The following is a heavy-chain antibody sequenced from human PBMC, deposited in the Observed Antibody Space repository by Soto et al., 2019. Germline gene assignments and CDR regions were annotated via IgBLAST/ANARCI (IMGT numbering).Heavy chain of an antibody. Sequence: QVQLVQSGAEVRKPGSSVTVSCKASGGTFSNYAISWVRQAPGQGLEWMGGIIPIVGTGSYAQKFQGRVTITADKPTTTAYMELSSLRFEYTAVYYCARVVILVPTASTHYYYHMDVWGPGTTVTVSS. J-gene: IGHJ6*02. CDR2: IIPIVGTG. D-gene: IGHD2-2*01. V-gene: IGHV1-69*06. CDR3: ARVVILVPTASTHYYYHMDV. CDR1: GGTFSNYA.